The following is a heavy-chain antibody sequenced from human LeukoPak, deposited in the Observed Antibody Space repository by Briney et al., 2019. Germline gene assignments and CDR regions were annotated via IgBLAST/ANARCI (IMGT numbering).Heavy chain of an antibody. J-gene: IGHJ4*02. CDR1: GFIFNTNG. V-gene: IGHV3-23*01. CDR3: ARGVYWSLDY. D-gene: IGHD1-1*01. Sequence: PGGSLRLSCAISGFIFNTNGMNWVRQSPGKGLEWLATIAGGDESTYYADSVKGRFAISRDNSKNTVFPHMNSLRVEDTAVYYCARGVYWSLDYWGQGTPVTVPS. CDR2: IAGGDEST.